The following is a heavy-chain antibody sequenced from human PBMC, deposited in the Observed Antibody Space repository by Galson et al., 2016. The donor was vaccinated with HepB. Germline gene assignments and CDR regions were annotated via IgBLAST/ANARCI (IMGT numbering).Heavy chain of an antibody. J-gene: IGHJ4*02. D-gene: IGHD3-16*01. V-gene: IGHV3-30*03. CDR2: LSYDGTHK. CDR3: ARDASKTGGFDY. Sequence: SLRLSCAASGFTVSSNYMSWVRQAPGKGLEWVAVLSYDGTHKYYADSVKGRFTISRDNSENTLFLQMSSLRAEDTAVYYCARDASKTGGFDYWGQGTLVTVSS. CDR1: GFTVSSNY.